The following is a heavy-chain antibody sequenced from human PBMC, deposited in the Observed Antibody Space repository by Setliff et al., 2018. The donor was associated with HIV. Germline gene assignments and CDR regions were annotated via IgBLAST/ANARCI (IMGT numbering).Heavy chain of an antibody. CDR2: INPNSGPT. V-gene: IGHV1-2*06. J-gene: IGHJ6*03. CDR3: ARRGHEVYGYYYYYYYMDV. CDR1: GYTFTGYY. Sequence: ASVKVSCKASGYTFTGYYIHWVRQAPGQGLEWMGRINPNSGPTNYAQKFQGRVTMTRDTSISTAYMELSRLRSDDTAVYYCARRGHEVYGYYYYYYYMDVWGKGTTVTVSS. D-gene: IGHD2-8*01.